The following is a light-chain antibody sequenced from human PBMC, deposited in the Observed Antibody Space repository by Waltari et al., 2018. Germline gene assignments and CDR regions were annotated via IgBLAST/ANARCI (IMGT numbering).Light chain of an antibody. J-gene: IGLJ3*02. CDR1: SGSVSFRHH. Sequence: QTLVTQEPSLSVSPGGTVTLTCALSSGSVSFRHHPTWYRQTPGQAPRTVIYTTNTRSSGVPDRFSGSILGSKAALTITGAQADDESHYYCVLYLGSDNWMFGGGTKLTVL. CDR2: TTN. CDR3: VLYLGSDNWM. V-gene: IGLV8-61*01.